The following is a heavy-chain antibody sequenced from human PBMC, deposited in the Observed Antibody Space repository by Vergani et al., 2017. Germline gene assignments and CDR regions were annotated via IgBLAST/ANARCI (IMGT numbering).Heavy chain of an antibody. CDR2: IYTSGST. V-gene: IGHV4-4*07. CDR1: GGSISSYY. D-gene: IGHD2-2*01. CDR3: ARVALDCSSTSCYYYYYYMDV. Sequence: QVQLQESGPGLVKPSETLSLTCTVSGGSISSYYWSWIRQPAGKGLEWIGRIYTSGSTNYNPSLKSRVTMSVDTSKNQFSLKLSSVTAADTAVYYCARVALDCSSTSCYYYYYYMDVWGKGTTVTVSS. J-gene: IGHJ6*03.